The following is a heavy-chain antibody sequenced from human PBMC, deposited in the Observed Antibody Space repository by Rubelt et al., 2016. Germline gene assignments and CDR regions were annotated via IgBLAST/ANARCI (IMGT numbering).Heavy chain of an antibody. CDR2: LYSTWPT. CDR3: ASQPGNANNWYWFDH. CDR1: GCSISTGSSS. D-gene: IGHD1-1*01. J-gene: IGHJ5*02. Sequence: QLQLQESGPGLVKPSATLSLSCTVPGCSISTGSSSWGCIRQAPGKGLDRIGWLYSTWPTFFHPSLDDPLHMSVDRPRNRLSLKLSTGTAADTAVYYWASQPGNANNWYWFDHWGQGTLVTVSS. V-gene: IGHV4-39*01.